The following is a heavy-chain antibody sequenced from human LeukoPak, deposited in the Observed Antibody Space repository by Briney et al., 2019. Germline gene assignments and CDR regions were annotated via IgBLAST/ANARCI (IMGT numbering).Heavy chain of an antibody. CDR1: GFTFSSYW. CDR2: IKQDGSEQ. J-gene: IGHJ6*02. D-gene: IGHD3-10*01. Sequence: GGSLRLSCAASGFTFSSYWMSWVRQAPGKGLEWVANIKQDGSEQYYVDSVKGRFTISRDNAKNSLYLQMNSLRAEDTAVYYCAGPGSYGSGFYYYYGMDVWGQGTTVTVSS. V-gene: IGHV3-7*01. CDR3: AGPGSYGSGFYYYYGMDV.